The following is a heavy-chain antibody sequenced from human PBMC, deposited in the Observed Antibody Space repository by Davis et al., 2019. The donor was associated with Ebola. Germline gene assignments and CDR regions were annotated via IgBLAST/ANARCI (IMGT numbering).Heavy chain of an antibody. CDR2: ISGSGGTT. D-gene: IGHD3-3*01. V-gene: IGHV3-23*01. CDR1: GFTFSSYV. Sequence: GESLKISCAAPGFTFSSYVMSWVRQAPGKGLEWVSAISGSGGTTPYAGSVKGRFTVSRDNSKKTRYLQMNSLRAEDTAVYYCARSGLSFGVVKYHYGMDVWGQGTTVTVSS. J-gene: IGHJ6*02. CDR3: ARSGLSFGVVKYHYGMDV.